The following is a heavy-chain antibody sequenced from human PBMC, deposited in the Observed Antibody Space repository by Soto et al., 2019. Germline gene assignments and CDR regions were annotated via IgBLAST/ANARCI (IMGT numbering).Heavy chain of an antibody. CDR2: IYYSGST. CDR1: GGSISSGGYY. D-gene: IGHD3-10*01. J-gene: IGHJ6*03. Sequence: SETLSLTCTVSGGSISSGGYYWSWIRQHPGKGLEWIGYIYYSGSTYYNPSLKSRVTISVDTSKNQFSLKLSSVTAADTAVYYCASISRGGYYYYYMDVWGKGTTVTVSS. V-gene: IGHV4-31*03. CDR3: ASISRGGYYYYYMDV.